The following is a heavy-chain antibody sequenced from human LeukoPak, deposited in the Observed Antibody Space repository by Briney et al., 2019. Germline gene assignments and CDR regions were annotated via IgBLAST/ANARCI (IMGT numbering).Heavy chain of an antibody. CDR1: GFTFSSYE. D-gene: IGHD2-8*01. J-gene: IGHJ1*01. V-gene: IGHV3-48*03. Sequence: GGSLRLSCAASGFTFSSYEMNWVRQARGKGGEGVSYISRSGSTKYYEDTGKGGLTMSTENAKKSLYVQMNGVRAEDRAVYYCARDTPGIDCTNVVCYGVGIQYWGQGTLVTVSS. CDR2: ISRSGSTK. CDR3: ARDTPGIDCTNVVCYGVGIQY.